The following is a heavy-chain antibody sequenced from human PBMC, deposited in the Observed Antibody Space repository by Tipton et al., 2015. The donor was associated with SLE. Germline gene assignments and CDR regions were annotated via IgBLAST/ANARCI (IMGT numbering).Heavy chain of an antibody. V-gene: IGHV4-59*01. CDR3: ARRDFWTGYFDY. D-gene: IGHD3/OR15-3a*01. CDR1: GGSIRSYY. J-gene: IGHJ4*02. Sequence: TLSLTCTVSGGSIRSYYWSWIRQPPGKGLEWIGYIYYSGSTNYNPSLKSRGTISVDTSKNQFSLRLSSVTAADTAVYYCARRDFWTGYFDYWGQGTLVTVSS. CDR2: IYYSGST.